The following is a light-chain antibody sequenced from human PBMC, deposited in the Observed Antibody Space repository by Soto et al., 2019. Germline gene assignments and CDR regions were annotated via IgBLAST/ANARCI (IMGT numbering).Light chain of an antibody. V-gene: IGLV1-44*01. J-gene: IGLJ2*01. CDR1: NSNIGSNS. Sequence: QSALTQPPSASGTPGQRVTISCSGSNSNIGSNSVSWYQQLPGTAPKLLIYNTDQRPSGVPDRYSGSKSGTSASLAISGLQSEDEADYYCAAWDDSLNGLFGGGTQLTVL. CDR3: AAWDDSLNGL. CDR2: NTD.